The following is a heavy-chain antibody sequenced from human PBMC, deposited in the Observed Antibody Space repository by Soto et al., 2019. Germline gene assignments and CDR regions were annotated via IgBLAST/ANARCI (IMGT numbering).Heavy chain of an antibody. J-gene: IGHJ6*02. CDR3: ARGLRNYYGVDV. CDR1: GFTFSDYW. D-gene: IGHD4-17*01. V-gene: IGHV3-74*01. CDR2: IKFDGSFT. Sequence: EVQLVESGGGLVQPGGALRLSCVASGFTFSDYWIHWVRQAPGKGLVWVSRIKFDGSFTSHADSVKGRFTISRDNARNTVHLQMDSLRAEDTGVYYCARGLRNYYGVDVWGQGTTGTVSS.